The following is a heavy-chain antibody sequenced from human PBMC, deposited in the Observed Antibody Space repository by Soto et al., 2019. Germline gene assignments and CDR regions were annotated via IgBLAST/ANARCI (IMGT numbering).Heavy chain of an antibody. D-gene: IGHD1-26*01. Sequence: QVRLEQSGAEVGRPGASVKVSCKASGHTSRNNGMSWVRQAPGQGLEWMGFINANTGATNYARKFRGRLTLTTDTFTRTVDMELRSLTSDDTAVYYCGRYEDQWDQRFLDSWGQGTLITVSS. V-gene: IGHV1-18*01. CDR3: GRYEDQWDQRFLDS. J-gene: IGHJ4*02. CDR2: INANTGAT. CDR1: GHTSRNNG.